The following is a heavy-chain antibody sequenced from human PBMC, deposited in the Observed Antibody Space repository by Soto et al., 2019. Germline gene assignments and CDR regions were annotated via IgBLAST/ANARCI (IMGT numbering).Heavy chain of an antibody. V-gene: IGHV3-21*01. Sequence: GGSLRLSCAASGFTFSSYSMNWVRQAPGKGLEWVSSISSSSSYIYYADSVKGRFTISRDNAKNSLYLQMNSLRAEDTAVYYCARSRGDYDFWSGHPPHNYYFDYWGQGTLVTVPQ. CDR1: GFTFSSYS. J-gene: IGHJ4*02. CDR3: ARSRGDYDFWSGHPPHNYYFDY. CDR2: ISSSSSYI. D-gene: IGHD3-3*01.